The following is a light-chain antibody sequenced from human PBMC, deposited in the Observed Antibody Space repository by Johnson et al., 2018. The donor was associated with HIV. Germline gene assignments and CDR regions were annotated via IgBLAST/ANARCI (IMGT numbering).Light chain of an antibody. CDR2: DND. CDR1: SSNIGKNY. CDR3: GTWDSSLSAYV. J-gene: IGLJ1*01. Sequence: HSVLTQPPSVSAAPRQKVTISCSGSSSNIGKNYVSWYRHLPGTAPKLLIYDNDKRPSGIPDRFSASKSGTSATLGITGLQTGDEADYYCGTWDSSLSAYVFGPVTKVTVL. V-gene: IGLV1-51*01.